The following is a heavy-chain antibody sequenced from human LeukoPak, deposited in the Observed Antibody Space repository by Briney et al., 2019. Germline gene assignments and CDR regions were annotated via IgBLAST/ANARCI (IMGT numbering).Heavy chain of an antibody. CDR3: ARLTAYYDFWSGYYNHDAFDI. D-gene: IGHD3-3*01. Sequence: ASVKVSCKASGYTFTSYDINWVRQATGQGLEWMGWMNPNSGNTGYAQKFQGRVTITRNTSISTAYMELSSLRSEDTAVYYCARLTAYYDFWSGYYNHDAFDIWGQGTTVTVSS. CDR1: GYTFTSYD. CDR2: MNPNSGNT. V-gene: IGHV1-8*03. J-gene: IGHJ3*02.